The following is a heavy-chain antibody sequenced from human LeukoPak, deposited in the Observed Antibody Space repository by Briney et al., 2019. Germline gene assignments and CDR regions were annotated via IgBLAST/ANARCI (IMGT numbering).Heavy chain of an antibody. V-gene: IGHV4-4*07. CDR1: GGSIPGYY. CDR2: IYSSGST. CDR3: ATQHSHRDDGMDV. Sequence: SETLSLTRFVCGGSIPGYYWRWMRPPAGRGVAWIGRIYSSGSTNYNPSLKSRVTMSVDTSKKQFSLRLSSVTAADTAVYYCATQHSHRDDGMDVWGQGTTVTVSS. J-gene: IGHJ6*02. D-gene: IGHD3-3*02.